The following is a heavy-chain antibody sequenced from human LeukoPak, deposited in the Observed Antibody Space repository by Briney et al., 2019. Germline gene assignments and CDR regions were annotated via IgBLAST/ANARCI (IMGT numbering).Heavy chain of an antibody. CDR1: GDSISSSSYY. CDR2: IYYSGST. CDR3: ARRSEVGATPLGVYFDY. D-gene: IGHD1-26*01. J-gene: IGHJ4*02. V-gene: IGHV4-39*01. Sequence: SETLSLTCTVSGDSISSSSYYWGWNRQPPGKGLEWIGSIYYSGSTYYNPSLKSRVTISVDTSKNQFSLKLSSVTAADTAVYYCARRSEVGATPLGVYFDYWGQGTLVTVSS.